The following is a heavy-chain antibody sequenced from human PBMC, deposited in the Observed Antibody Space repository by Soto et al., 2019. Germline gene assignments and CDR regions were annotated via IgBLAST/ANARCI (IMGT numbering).Heavy chain of an antibody. D-gene: IGHD4-17*01. V-gene: IGHV3-33*01. Sequence: QVQLVESGGGVVQPGRSLRLSCAASGFTFSSYGMHWVRQAPGKGLEWVAVIWYDGSNKYYADSVKGRFTISRDNSKNTLYLQMNSLRAEDTAVYYCARDEDYGDYPLWYWGQGTLVTVSS. J-gene: IGHJ4*02. CDR2: IWYDGSNK. CDR3: ARDEDYGDYPLWY. CDR1: GFTFSSYG.